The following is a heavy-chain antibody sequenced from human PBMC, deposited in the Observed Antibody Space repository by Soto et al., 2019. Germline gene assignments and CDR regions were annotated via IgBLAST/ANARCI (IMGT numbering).Heavy chain of an antibody. J-gene: IGHJ6*02. CDR3: AKDLQSYGDYDYYCYGMDV. Sequence: QVQLVDSGGGEDQPGRSLTISCAASGFTFSTYGMHWVRQTPGKGLEWVAVISYDGTNKFYSDSVKGRFTISRDNFKNTLTLQMNSLRADDTAVYSCAKDLQSYGDYDYYCYGMDVWGLGTRVTVSS. D-gene: IGHD4-17*01. V-gene: IGHV3-30*18. CDR1: GFTFSTYG. CDR2: ISYDGTNK.